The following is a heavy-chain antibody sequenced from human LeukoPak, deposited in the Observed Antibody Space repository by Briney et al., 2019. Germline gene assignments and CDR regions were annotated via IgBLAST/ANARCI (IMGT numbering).Heavy chain of an antibody. Sequence: SGPTLVKPTQTLTLTCTFSGFSLSTSGVGVGWIRQPPGKALEWLALIYWDADKRYSPSLKSRLTITKDTSKNQVVLTMTNMDPVDTATYYCAHGLPARIYHYGSGSPLDAFDIWGQGTMVTVSS. CDR1: GFSLSTSGVG. D-gene: IGHD3-10*01. V-gene: IGHV2-5*02. CDR3: AHGLPARIYHYGSGSPLDAFDI. J-gene: IGHJ3*02. CDR2: IYWDADK.